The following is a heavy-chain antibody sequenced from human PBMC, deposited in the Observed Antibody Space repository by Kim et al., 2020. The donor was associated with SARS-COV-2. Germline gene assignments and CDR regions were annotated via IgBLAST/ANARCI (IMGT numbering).Heavy chain of an antibody. J-gene: IGHJ4*02. Sequence: QKFQGWVTMTRDTSISTAYMELSRLRSDDTAVYYCARGGSGSYQQPDFDYWGQGTLVTVSS. V-gene: IGHV1-2*04. CDR3: ARGGSGSYQQPDFDY. D-gene: IGHD3-10*01.